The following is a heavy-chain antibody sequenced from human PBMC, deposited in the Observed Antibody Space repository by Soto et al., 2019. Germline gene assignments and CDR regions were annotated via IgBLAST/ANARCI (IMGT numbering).Heavy chain of an antibody. CDR2: ITSSDNSI. V-gene: IGHV3-48*03. Sequence: AGSLRLSGAASRFTLSSYDMHWVRQAPGKGLEWLSSITSSDNSIYHADSVKGRFITSRDNAKNSLYLQMNSLRAEDTAVYCCASMITPDYWGQGTLVTVSS. CDR3: ASMITPDY. CDR1: RFTLSSYD. J-gene: IGHJ4*02. D-gene: IGHD3-16*01.